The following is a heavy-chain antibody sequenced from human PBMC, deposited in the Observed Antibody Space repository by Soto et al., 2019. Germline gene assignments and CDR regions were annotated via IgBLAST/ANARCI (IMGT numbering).Heavy chain of an antibody. D-gene: IGHD1-26*01. CDR3: ARDQGGSYDSWFDP. V-gene: IGHV3-21*06. Sequence: EVQVVESGGGLVKPGGSLRLSCTFTFSMYSMNWVRQAPGKGLEWVASISSGSAYIKYAESVKGRFTISRDNAKNSLHLQMNSLRGEDTAIYHCARDQGGSYDSWFDPWGQGTLVTVSS. CDR2: ISSGSAYI. CDR1: TFSMYS. J-gene: IGHJ5*02.